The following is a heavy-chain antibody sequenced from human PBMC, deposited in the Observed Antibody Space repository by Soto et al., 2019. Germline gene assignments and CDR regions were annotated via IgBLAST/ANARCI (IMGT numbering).Heavy chain of an antibody. CDR3: ARAVAVPADFDY. D-gene: IGHD6-19*01. J-gene: IGHJ4*02. Sequence: ASVKVSCKASGYTFTAYAMHWVRQAPGQRLEWMGWINAGNGNTKYSQKFQGRVTITRDTSASTAYMELSSLRSEDTAVYYCARAVAVPADFDYWGQGTLVTSPQ. CDR2: INAGNGNT. V-gene: IGHV1-3*01. CDR1: GYTFTAYA.